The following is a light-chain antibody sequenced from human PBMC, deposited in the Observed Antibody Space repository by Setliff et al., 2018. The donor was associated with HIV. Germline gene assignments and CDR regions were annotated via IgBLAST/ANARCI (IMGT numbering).Light chain of an antibody. CDR1: RSNIRSNT. CDR3: ATWDDSLKGVV. V-gene: IGLV1-44*01. CDR2: SND. Sequence: QSVLAQPPSASGTPGQRVTISCSGSRSNIRSNTVNWYQQLPGTAPKLLIHSNDQRPSGVPDRFSGSKSGTSASLAISGLQSEEEADYYCATWDDSLKGVVFGGGTKVTVL. J-gene: IGLJ2*01.